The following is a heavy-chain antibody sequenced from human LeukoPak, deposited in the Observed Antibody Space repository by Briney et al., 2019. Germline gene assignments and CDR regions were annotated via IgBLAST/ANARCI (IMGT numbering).Heavy chain of an antibody. V-gene: IGHV1-69*13. CDR2: IIPIFGTA. CDR3: ARDPIRYYDFWSGYYPNWFDP. J-gene: IGHJ5*02. D-gene: IGHD3-3*01. CDR1: GGTFSSYA. Sequence: GASVKVSCKASGGTFSSYAISWVRQAPGQGLEWMGGIIPIFGTANYAQKFQGRVTITADESTSTAYMELSSLRSEDTAVYYCARDPIRYYDFWSGYYPNWFDPWGQGTLVTVSS.